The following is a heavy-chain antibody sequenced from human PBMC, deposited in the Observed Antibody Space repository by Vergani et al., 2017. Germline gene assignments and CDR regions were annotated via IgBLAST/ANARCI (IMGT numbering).Heavy chain of an antibody. J-gene: IGHJ6*03. D-gene: IGHD3-22*01. Sequence: QVQLQESGTGLVKPSQTLSLTCTVSGGSISSGGYYWSWIRQHPGKGLEWIGYIYYSGSTYYNPSLKSRVTISVDTSKNQFSLKLSSVTAADTAVYYCARISYDSSGYYSYMDVWGKGTTVTVSS. CDR3: ARISYDSSGYYSYMDV. CDR1: GGSISSGGYY. CDR2: IYYSGST. V-gene: IGHV4-31*03.